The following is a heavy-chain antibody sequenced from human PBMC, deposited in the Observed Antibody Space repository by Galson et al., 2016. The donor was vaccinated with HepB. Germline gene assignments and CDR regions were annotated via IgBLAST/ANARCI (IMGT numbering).Heavy chain of an antibody. V-gene: IGHV3-9*01. CDR1: GFIFDDYG. CDR3: GKDVGTGGYANGYYYGVDV. J-gene: IGHJ6*02. CDR2: ISWNSGSK. D-gene: IGHD5-18*01. Sequence: SLRLSCAASGFIFDDYGMHWVRQAPGKGLEWVSGISWNSGSKGYADSVKGRFTISRDNAKKSLYLKMKSLRPEDTAFYYCGKDVGTGGYANGYYYGVDVWGQGTTVTVSS.